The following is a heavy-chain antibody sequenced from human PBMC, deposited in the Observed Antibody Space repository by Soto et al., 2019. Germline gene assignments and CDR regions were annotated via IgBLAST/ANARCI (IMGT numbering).Heavy chain of an antibody. D-gene: IGHD1-26*01. J-gene: IGHJ6*02. V-gene: IGHV3-9*01. CDR1: GLTFDDYA. CDR2: ISWNSVNR. CDR3: AKDRNSGSDSYGLDV. Sequence: DVQLVESGGGLVQPGRSLRLSCAVSGLTFDDYAMHWVRQAPGKGLEWVSGISWNSVNRGYADSVKGRFTISRDNAKNSLYLQMNSLRVEDTALYFCAKDRNSGSDSYGLDVWGQGTTVTVSS.